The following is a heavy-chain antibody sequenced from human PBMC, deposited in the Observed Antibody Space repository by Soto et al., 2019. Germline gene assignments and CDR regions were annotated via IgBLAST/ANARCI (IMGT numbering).Heavy chain of an antibody. Sequence: QVQLVQSGAKVKRPGSSVKVSCKASGGTFNSHTINWVRQAPGQGLEWVGRVVPLLGIESHPQKFKDRLTIPADMSPSSIFIERSSLRSADTAVYYCTRARPGKDVVPVPRPHFHSGGPGTLLNVSS. J-gene: IGHJ4*02. V-gene: IGHV1-69*02. CDR3: TRARPGKDVVPVPRPHFHS. CDR2: VVPLLGIE. D-gene: IGHD2-21*01. CDR1: GGTFNSHT.